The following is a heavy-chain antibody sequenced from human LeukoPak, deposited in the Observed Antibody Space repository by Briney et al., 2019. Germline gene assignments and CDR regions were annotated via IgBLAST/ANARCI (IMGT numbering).Heavy chain of an antibody. CDR3: ARVRGVIRPVGYNWFDP. D-gene: IGHD3-10*01. Sequence: PSETLSLTCTVSGGSISTSNYYWGWIRQPPGKGLEWIGEINHSGSTNYNPSLKSRVTISVDTSKNQFSLKLSSVTAADTAVYYCARVRGVIRPVGYNWFDPWGQGTLVTVSS. CDR2: INHSGST. CDR1: GGSISTSNYY. J-gene: IGHJ5*02. V-gene: IGHV4-39*07.